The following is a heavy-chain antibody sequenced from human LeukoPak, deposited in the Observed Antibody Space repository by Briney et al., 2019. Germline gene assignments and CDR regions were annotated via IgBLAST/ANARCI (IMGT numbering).Heavy chain of an antibody. J-gene: IGHJ5*02. CDR2: INHSGST. D-gene: IGHD6-6*01. Sequence: PSETLSLTCAVYGGSFSGYYWSWIRQPPGKGLEWIGEINHSGSTNYNPSLKSRVTISVDTSKNQFSLKLRSVTAADTAVYYSARLRGRLAARPWAYSSWGQGTLVTVSS. CDR1: GGSFSGYY. V-gene: IGHV4-34*01. CDR3: ARLRGRLAARPWAYSS.